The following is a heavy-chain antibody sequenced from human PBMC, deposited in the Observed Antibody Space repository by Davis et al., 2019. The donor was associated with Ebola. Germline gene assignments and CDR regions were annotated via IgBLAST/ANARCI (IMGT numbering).Heavy chain of an antibody. D-gene: IGHD2-2*01. J-gene: IGHJ4*02. Sequence: AASVKVSCKASGYTFTGYYMHWVRQAPGQGLEWMGWISAYNGNTNYAQRFQDRVTMTTDTSTNTAYMEVRGLRSEDTAVYYCARAVRYPVVVTRSSRKYYFDYWGQGTRVTVSS. CDR3: ARAVRYPVVVTRSSRKYYFDY. V-gene: IGHV1-18*04. CDR2: ISAYNGNT. CDR1: GYTFTGYY.